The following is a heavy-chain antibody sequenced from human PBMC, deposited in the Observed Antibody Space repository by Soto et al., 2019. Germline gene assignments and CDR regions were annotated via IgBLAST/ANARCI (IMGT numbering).Heavy chain of an antibody. CDR1: GGSISSGGYY. V-gene: IGHV4-31*03. D-gene: IGHD4-17*01. Sequence: SETLSLTCTVSGGSISSGGYYWSWIRQHPGKGLEWIGYIYYSGSTYYNPSLKSRVTISVDTSKNQFSLKPSSVTAADTAVYYCARENSRTVTTCFDYWGQGTLVTVSS. CDR3: ARENSRTVTTCFDY. J-gene: IGHJ4*02. CDR2: IYYSGST.